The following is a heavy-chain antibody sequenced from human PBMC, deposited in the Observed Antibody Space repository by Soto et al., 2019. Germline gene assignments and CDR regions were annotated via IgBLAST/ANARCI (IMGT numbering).Heavy chain of an antibody. CDR3: ARMATSGTLNWFDP. Sequence: ASVKVSCKAFGYNFFGYYMHWVRQGTGQGLEWMGWMNPNSGNGGYAQKFQGRVTMTRDTSTSTAYMELSSLTSDDTAIYYCARMATSGTLNWFDPWGQGTLVTVSS. V-gene: IGHV1-8*02. J-gene: IGHJ5*02. CDR2: MNPNSGNG. CDR1: GYNFFGYY.